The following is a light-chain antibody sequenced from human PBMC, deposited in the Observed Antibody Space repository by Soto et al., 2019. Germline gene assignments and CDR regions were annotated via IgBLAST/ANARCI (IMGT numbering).Light chain of an antibody. V-gene: IGLV1-44*01. Sequence: QPVLTQPPSASATPGQRVTISCSGSSSNIGSNTVTWYQQLPGTAPKLLIYTHNQRPSGVPDRFSDSKSGTSASLAISGLQSDDEADYYCAAWDDSLNGWVFGGGTKLTVL. CDR2: THN. CDR3: AAWDDSLNGWV. J-gene: IGLJ3*02. CDR1: SSNIGSNT.